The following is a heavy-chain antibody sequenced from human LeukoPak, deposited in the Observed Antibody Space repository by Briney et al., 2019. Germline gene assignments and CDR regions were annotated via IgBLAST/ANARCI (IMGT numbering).Heavy chain of an antibody. CDR1: GFTFSRYA. D-gene: IGHD3-22*01. CDR3: ARSYNYDSSGHYYSSFDH. Sequence: GGSLRLSCVASGFTFSRYAMHWVRQAPGKGLEWVAVISYDGSNKYYGDSVKGRFTISIDNSKNTLYLQMNSLRVEDTAVYYCARSYNYDSSGHYYSSFDHWGQGTLVTVSS. CDR2: ISYDGSNK. V-gene: IGHV3-30-3*01. J-gene: IGHJ4*02.